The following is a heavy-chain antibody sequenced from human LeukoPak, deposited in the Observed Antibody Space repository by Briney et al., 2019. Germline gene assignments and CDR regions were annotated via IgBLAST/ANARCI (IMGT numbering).Heavy chain of an antibody. CDR2: IGGSGDKT. Sequence: GSLRLSCAASGFTFNRNAISWVRQAPGKGLEWVATIGGSGDKTFYADSVKGRFTISRDNSKNMLHLQMSSPTGGDTALYYCVRRGDTSSGWGDHDYWGQGALVTVSS. J-gene: IGHJ4*02. D-gene: IGHD6-19*01. V-gene: IGHV3-23*01. CDR3: VRRGDTSSGWGDHDY. CDR1: GFTFNRNA.